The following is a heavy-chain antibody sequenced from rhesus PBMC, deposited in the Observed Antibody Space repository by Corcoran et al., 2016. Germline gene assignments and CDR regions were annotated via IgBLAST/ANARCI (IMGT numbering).Heavy chain of an antibody. Sequence: QVLLPESGPGLVKPSEPLSLPCVVSGFFISSYSWTWLRQPPGKGLEWIGRIVGYGGSTNYNPSLTSRVTISTATSKNQFSLKLKSGTAADTAVYYCVRGRVVNDRGADYWGQGVLVTVSS. CDR2: IVGYGGST. V-gene: IGHV4-147*01. D-gene: IGHD3-28*01. CDR1: GFFISSYS. CDR3: VRGRVVNDRGADY. J-gene: IGHJ4*01.